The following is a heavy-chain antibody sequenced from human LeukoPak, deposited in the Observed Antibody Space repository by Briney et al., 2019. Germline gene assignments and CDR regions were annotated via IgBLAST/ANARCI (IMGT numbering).Heavy chain of an antibody. CDR1: GGSISSHY. D-gene: IGHD1-26*01. Sequence: PSETLSLTCTVSGGSISSHYWSWIREPPRKGLEWIGYIYYSGSSNYNPSLKSRVIISVDTSKNHFSLNLSSVTAADTAVYYCARHRVSGSSYSALEYWGQGTLVTVSS. J-gene: IGHJ4*02. CDR3: ARHRVSGSSYSALEY. V-gene: IGHV4-59*08. CDR2: IYYSGSS.